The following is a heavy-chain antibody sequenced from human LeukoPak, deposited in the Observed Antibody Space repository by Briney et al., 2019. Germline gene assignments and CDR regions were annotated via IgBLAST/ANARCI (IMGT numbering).Heavy chain of an antibody. CDR2: IIPIFGTA. D-gene: IGHD3-22*01. V-gene: IGHV1-69*01. CDR1: GGTFNSYA. Sequence: GSSVKVSCKASGGTFNSYAISWVRQAPGQGLEWMGGIIPIFGTANYAQKFQGRVTITADESTSTAYMELSSLRSEDTAVYYCASYDSSGYRPFDYWGQGTLVTVSS. CDR3: ASYDSSGYRPFDY. J-gene: IGHJ4*02.